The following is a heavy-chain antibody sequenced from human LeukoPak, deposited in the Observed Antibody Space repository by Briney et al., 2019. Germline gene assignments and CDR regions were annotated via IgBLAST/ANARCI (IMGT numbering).Heavy chain of an antibody. CDR2: ISPSSGDT. Sequence: ASVKVSCKASGYTFSDYFIHWVRQAPGQGPGWVGWISPSSGDTEYAQKFRGRVTMTRDTSIKTAYMELTGLTSDDTAVYYCARWTPSMKSGYDFEFWGQGTLVTVSS. J-gene: IGHJ4*02. CDR1: GYTFSDYF. V-gene: IGHV1-2*02. D-gene: IGHD5-12*01. CDR3: ARWTPSMKSGYDFEF.